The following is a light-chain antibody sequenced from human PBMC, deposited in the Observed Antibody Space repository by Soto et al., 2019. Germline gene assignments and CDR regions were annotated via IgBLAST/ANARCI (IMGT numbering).Light chain of an antibody. V-gene: IGKV1-27*01. CDR3: PKYNHSPFT. CDR2: AAS. CDR1: QGISNY. J-gene: IGKJ3*01. Sequence: DIQMTQSPSSLSASVGDRVTITCRASQGISNYLAWYQQKPGKVPKLLIYAASTLQSGVPSRFSGSGSGTEFHLTISSLQPEDVANYYGPKYNHSPFTFRPWTKVDIK.